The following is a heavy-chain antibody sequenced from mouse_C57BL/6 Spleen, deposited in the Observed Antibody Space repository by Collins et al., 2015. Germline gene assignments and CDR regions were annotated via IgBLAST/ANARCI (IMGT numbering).Heavy chain of an antibody. CDR1: GYTFTDYY. CDR3: ARSPYGPDY. V-gene: IGHV1-19*01. Sequence: EVQLQQSGPALVKPGASVKMSCKASGYTFTDYYMNWVKQSHGKSLEWIGVINPYNGGTSYNQKFKGKATLTVDKSSSTAYMELNSLTSEDSAVYYCARSPYGPDYWGQGTTLTVSS. D-gene: IGHD1-1*02. J-gene: IGHJ2*01. CDR2: INPYNGGT.